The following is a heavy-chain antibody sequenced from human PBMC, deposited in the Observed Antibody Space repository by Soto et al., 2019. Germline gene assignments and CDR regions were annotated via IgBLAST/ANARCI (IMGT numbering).Heavy chain of an antibody. CDR1: GFTFSSYG. CDR3: ARDLGSSQGGAFDI. CDR2: IWYDGSNK. V-gene: IGHV3-33*01. D-gene: IGHD1-26*01. J-gene: IGHJ3*02. Sequence: QVQLVESGGGVVQPGRSLRLSCAASGFTFSSYGMHWVRQAPGKGLEWVAVIWYDGSNKYYADSVKGRFTISRDNSKNTLYLKMNSLRAEDTAVYYCARDLGSSQGGAFDIWGQGKMVTVSS.